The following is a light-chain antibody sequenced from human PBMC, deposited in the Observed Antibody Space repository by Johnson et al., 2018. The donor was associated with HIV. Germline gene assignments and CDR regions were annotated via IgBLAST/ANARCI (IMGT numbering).Light chain of an antibody. CDR2: END. CDR3: GTWDSSLSAHYV. J-gene: IGLJ1*01. V-gene: IGLV1-51*02. Sequence: QSVLTQPPSVSVAPGQKVTISCSGGSSNIGTNYVSWYQQLPRAAPKLLIYENDKRPSGIPDRFSGSQSGTSATLGITGLQTGDAADYYCGTWDSSLSAHYVFGTGTKVTVL. CDR1: SSNIGTNY.